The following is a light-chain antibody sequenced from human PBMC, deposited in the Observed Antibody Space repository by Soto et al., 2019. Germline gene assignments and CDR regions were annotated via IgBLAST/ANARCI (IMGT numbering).Light chain of an antibody. CDR2: GNT. CDR3: QSYDSNSWV. V-gene: IGLV1-40*01. Sequence: QSVLTQPPSVSGAPGQRVTISCTGCSSNIGATSDVHWYQQLPGTAPKLLIYGNTNRPSGVPDRFSGSKSGTSASLAITGLQAEDEADYYCQSYDSNSWVFGGGTKLTVL. CDR1: SSNIGATSD. J-gene: IGLJ3*02.